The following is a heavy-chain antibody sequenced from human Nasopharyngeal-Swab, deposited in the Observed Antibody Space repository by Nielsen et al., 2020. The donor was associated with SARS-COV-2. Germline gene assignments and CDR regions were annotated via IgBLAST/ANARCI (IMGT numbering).Heavy chain of an antibody. V-gene: IGHV3-74*01. D-gene: IGHD1-26*01. CDR2: IDTDGSTT. CDR3: TRDIGGRYGY. Sequence: GGSLTLSCVGSGYTFSNYWMHWVRQVPGKGLVWVSRIDTDGSTTNYADSVKGRFRISRDNAKNTLYLQMDSLRGEDTAIYYGTRDIGGRYGYWGQGILVTVSS. J-gene: IGHJ4*02. CDR1: GYTFSNYW.